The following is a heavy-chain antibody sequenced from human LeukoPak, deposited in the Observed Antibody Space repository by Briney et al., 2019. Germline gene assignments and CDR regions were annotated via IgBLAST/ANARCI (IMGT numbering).Heavy chain of an antibody. V-gene: IGHV1-18*01. CDR2: ISAYNGNT. Sequence: GASVKVSCKASGYTFTSYGISWVRQAPGQGLEWMGWISAYNGNTNYAQKLQGRVTMTTDTSTSTAYMELRSLRSDDTAVYYCARDSRPLLCYDFWSGDIRLHERPHDNWFDPWGQGTLVTVSS. J-gene: IGHJ5*02. D-gene: IGHD3-3*01. CDR3: ARDSRPLLCYDFWSGDIRLHERPHDNWFDP. CDR1: GYTFTSYG.